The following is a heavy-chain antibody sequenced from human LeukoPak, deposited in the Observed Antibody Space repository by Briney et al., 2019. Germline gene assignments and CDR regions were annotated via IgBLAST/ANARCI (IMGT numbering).Heavy chain of an antibody. V-gene: IGHV3-21*04. Sequence: PGGSLRLSCAASGFTFSSYSMNWVRQAPGKGLEWVSSISSSSSYIYYADSVKGRFTISRDNAKNSLYLQMNSLRAEDTAVYYCAKDNSGSRFLEWLFLPPIFDYWGQGTLVTVSS. J-gene: IGHJ4*02. CDR3: AKDNSGSRFLEWLFLPPIFDY. CDR2: ISSSSSYI. CDR1: GFTFSSYS. D-gene: IGHD3-3*01.